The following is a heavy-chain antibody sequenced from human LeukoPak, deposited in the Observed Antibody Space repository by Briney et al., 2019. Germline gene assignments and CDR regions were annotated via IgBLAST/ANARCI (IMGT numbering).Heavy chain of an antibody. V-gene: IGHV3-7*01. Sequence: PGGSLRLSCAASGFTFSSYWMSWVRQAPGKGLEWVANIKQDGSEKYYVDSVKGRFTISRDNAKNSLYLQMNSLRAEDTAVYYCALRYSSSSPFHSPFDYWGQGTLVTVSS. CDR1: GFTFSSYW. J-gene: IGHJ4*02. CDR2: IKQDGSEK. CDR3: ALRYSSSSPFHSPFDY. D-gene: IGHD6-6*01.